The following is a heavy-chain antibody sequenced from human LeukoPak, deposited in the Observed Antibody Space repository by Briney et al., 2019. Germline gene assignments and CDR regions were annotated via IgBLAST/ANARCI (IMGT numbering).Heavy chain of an antibody. CDR2: IYTSGST. Sequence: SETLSLTCTVSGGSISSYYWSWIRQVAGKGLEWIGRIYTSGSTNYNPSLKSRVTMSVDTSKNQFSLKLTSVTAADTAVYYCARHFPGSFDAFDIWGQGTMVTVSS. V-gene: IGHV4-4*07. D-gene: IGHD3-3*02. CDR1: GGSISSYY. CDR3: ARHFPGSFDAFDI. J-gene: IGHJ3*02.